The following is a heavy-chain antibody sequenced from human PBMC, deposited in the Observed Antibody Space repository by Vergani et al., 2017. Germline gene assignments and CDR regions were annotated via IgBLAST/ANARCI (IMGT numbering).Heavy chain of an antibody. D-gene: IGHD6-6*01. J-gene: IGHJ6*02. V-gene: IGHV1-69*04. CDR1: GGTFSSYA. CDR2: IIPILGIA. CDR3: ARVASIAAREAAPYYYGMDV. Sequence: QVQLVQSGAEVKKPGSSVKVSCKASGGTFSSYAISWVRQAPGQGLEWMGRIIPILGIANYAQKFQGRFTITADKSTGTAYMELSSLRSEDTAVYYCARVASIAAREAAPYYYGMDVWGQGTTVTVSS.